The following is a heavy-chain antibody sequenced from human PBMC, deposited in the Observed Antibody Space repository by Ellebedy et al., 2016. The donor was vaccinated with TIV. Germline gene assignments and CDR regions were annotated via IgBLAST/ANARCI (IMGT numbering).Heavy chain of an antibody. V-gene: IGHV5-10-1*01. CDR2: IDPSDSYT. CDR3: ARQPVVVVAATRSNWFDP. Sequence: GESLKISXKGSGYSFTSYWISWVRQMPGKGLEWMGRIDPSDSYTNYSPSFQGHVTISADKSISTAYLQWSSLKASDTAMYYCARQPVVVVAATRSNWFDPWGQGTLVTVSS. J-gene: IGHJ5*02. CDR1: GYSFTSYW. D-gene: IGHD2-15*01.